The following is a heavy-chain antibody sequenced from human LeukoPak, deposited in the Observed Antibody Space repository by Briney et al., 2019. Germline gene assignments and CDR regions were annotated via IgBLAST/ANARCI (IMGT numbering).Heavy chain of an antibody. J-gene: IGHJ4*02. V-gene: IGHV4-34*01. Sequence: SEALSLTCAVYGGSFSGYYWSWIRQPPGKGLEWIGEINHSGSTNYNPSLKSRVTISVDTSKNQFSLKLSSVTAADTAVYYCARERGRYYYDSSGPDWGQGTLVTVSS. CDR3: ARERGRYYYDSSGPD. CDR1: GGSFSGYY. D-gene: IGHD3-22*01. CDR2: INHSGST.